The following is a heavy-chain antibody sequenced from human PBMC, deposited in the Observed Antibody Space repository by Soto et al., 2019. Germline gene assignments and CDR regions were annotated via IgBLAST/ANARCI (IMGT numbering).Heavy chain of an antibody. CDR3: ARARGSGYYFDY. V-gene: IGHV3-21*01. J-gene: IGHJ4*02. D-gene: IGHD3-22*01. CDR1: GFTFRSDS. CDR2: ISSSSGYI. Sequence: GGSLRLSCVASGFTFRSDSRNWVRQAPGKGLEWVSFISSSSGYIYYAELLRGRSTISRDNAKNSLYLQMNSLRAEDTAVYFCARARGSGYYFDYWGLATPVTVS.